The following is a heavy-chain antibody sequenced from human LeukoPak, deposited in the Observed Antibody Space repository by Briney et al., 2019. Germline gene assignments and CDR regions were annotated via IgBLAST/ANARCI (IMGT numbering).Heavy chain of an antibody. D-gene: IGHD6-19*01. CDR2: ISGSGVST. Sequence: PGGSLRLSCAASGFTFRTYSMHWVRQAPGKGLEWVSGISGSGVSTYYADSVKGRFTISRDNSKNTLYLQMNSLRAEDTALYYCAKGSSSGWSGDYFDYWGQGTLVTVSS. CDR3: AKGSSSGWSGDYFDY. CDR1: GFTFRTYS. J-gene: IGHJ4*02. V-gene: IGHV3-23*01.